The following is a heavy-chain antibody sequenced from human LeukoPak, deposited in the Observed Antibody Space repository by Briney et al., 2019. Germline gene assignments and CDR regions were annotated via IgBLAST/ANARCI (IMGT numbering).Heavy chain of an antibody. CDR1: GFTFSSYA. Sequence: GGSLRLSCAASGFTFSSYAMSWLRQAPGKGLEWVSAVSGNGDSTYYAGSVKGRFTVSRDNAKNSLYLQMNSLRAEDTAVYYCAREGIVGATTDYWGQGTLVTVSS. V-gene: IGHV3-23*01. CDR3: AREGIVGATTDY. D-gene: IGHD1-26*01. J-gene: IGHJ4*02. CDR2: VSGNGDST.